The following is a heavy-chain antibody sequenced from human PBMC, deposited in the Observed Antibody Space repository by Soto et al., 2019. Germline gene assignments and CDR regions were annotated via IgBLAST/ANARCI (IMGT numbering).Heavy chain of an antibody. CDR2: ISAYNGNT. CDR3: ARDGSLPSYCTNGVCQDSDYGSGSYYNS. CDR1: GYTFTSYG. D-gene: IGHD3-10*01. V-gene: IGHV1-18*01. Sequence: ASVKVSCKASGYTFTSYGISWVRQAPGQGLEWMGWISAYNGNTNYAQKLQGRVTMTTDTSTSTAYMELRSLGSDDTAVYYCARDGSLPSYCTNGVCQDSDYGSGSYYNSWGQGTLVTVSS. J-gene: IGHJ5*02.